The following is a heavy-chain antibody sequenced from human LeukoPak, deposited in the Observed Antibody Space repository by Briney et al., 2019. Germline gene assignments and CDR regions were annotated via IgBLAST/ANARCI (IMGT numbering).Heavy chain of an antibody. Sequence: SETLSLTCTVSGYSISSGYYWGWIRQPPGKGLEWIGSIYHSGSTYYNPSLKSRVTISVDTSKNQFSLKLSSVTAADTAVYYCASFRHSSSRKYFDYWGQGTLVTVSS. D-gene: IGHD6-13*01. CDR2: IYHSGST. CDR3: ASFRHSSSRKYFDY. CDR1: GYSISSGYY. V-gene: IGHV4-38-2*02. J-gene: IGHJ4*02.